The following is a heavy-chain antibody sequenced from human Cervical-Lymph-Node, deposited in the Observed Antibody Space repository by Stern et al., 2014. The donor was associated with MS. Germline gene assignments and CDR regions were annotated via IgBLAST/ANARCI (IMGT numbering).Heavy chain of an antibody. V-gene: IGHV4-59*11. CDR1: GASITSHF. Sequence: VQLQESGPGLLRPSETLSLTCNVSGASITSHFWSWIRQPPGKGLEWIGYIYYRGTTNYNASLKGRVAISINTSKTQFSLRLSSVTAADTAVYYCARATDLWGQGSLVTVSS. J-gene: IGHJ5*02. CDR2: IYYRGTT. CDR3: ARATDL.